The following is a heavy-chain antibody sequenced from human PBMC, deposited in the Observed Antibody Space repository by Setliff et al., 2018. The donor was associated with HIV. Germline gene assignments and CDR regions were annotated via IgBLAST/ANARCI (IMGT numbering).Heavy chain of an antibody. Sequence: GGSLRLSCAASGFTFSNSWMHWVRQAPGKGLVWVSRINTDGSSATYADSVKGRFTNSRDNAKNTLYLQMDSLRAEDTAVYYCARGIVGASVFNYWGQGTQVTVSS. CDR2: INTDGSSA. J-gene: IGHJ4*02. V-gene: IGHV3-74*03. CDR3: ARGIVGASVFNY. D-gene: IGHD1-26*01. CDR1: GFTFSNSW.